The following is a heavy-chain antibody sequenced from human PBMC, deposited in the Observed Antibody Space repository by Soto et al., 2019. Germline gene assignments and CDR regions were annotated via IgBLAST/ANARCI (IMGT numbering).Heavy chain of an antibody. D-gene: IGHD5-18*01. CDR3: VRLLNGLPGDS. Sequence: QLQLQESGPGLVKPSETLSLTCTVSGVSISSNSYYWGWSRQPPGKGLEWIGSISYSGSTYYNPSLKSRVTISVDTSKNQFSLKLSSVTAADTAVYYCVRLLNGLPGDSWGQGTLVTVSS. J-gene: IGHJ4*02. CDR1: GVSISSNSYY. V-gene: IGHV4-39*01. CDR2: ISYSGST.